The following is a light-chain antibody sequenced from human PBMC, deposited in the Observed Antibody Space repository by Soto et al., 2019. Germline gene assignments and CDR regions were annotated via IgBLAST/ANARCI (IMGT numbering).Light chain of an antibody. J-gene: IGKJ1*01. CDR2: AAS. V-gene: IGKV1-9*01. CDR1: QGSSSY. Sequence: DIQLTQSPSFLSASVGDRVTITCRASQGSSSYLAWYQQKPGKAPKLLIYAASTLQSGVPSRFSGSGSGTEFTLTISSLQPEDFATYYCQQLNSYPRTFGQGTKVEI. CDR3: QQLNSYPRT.